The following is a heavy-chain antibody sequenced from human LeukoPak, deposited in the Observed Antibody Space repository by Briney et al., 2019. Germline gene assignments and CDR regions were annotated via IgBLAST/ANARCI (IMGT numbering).Heavy chain of an antibody. D-gene: IGHD2-21*02. J-gene: IGHJ6*02. Sequence: ASVKVSCKASGYTFTGYYMHWVRQAPGQGLEWMGWISAYNGNTNYAQKLQGRVTMTTDTSTSTAYMELRSLRSDDTAVYYCAREGLQHIVVVTAIYYYYGMDVWGQGTTVTVSS. V-gene: IGHV1-18*04. CDR1: GYTFTGYY. CDR2: ISAYNGNT. CDR3: AREGLQHIVVVTAIYYYYGMDV.